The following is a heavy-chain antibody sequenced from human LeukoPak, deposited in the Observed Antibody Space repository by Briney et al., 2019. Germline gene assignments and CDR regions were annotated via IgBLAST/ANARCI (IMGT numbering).Heavy chain of an antibody. CDR3: ARGGWDYYDSSGAPYYFDY. Sequence: PSETLSLTCAVSSDSIRSNNWWSWVRQPPGKGLEWIGEIYHSGSTNYNPSLKSRVTISVDTSKNQFSLKLSSVTAADTAVYYCARGGWDYYDSSGAPYYFDYWGQGTLVTVSS. J-gene: IGHJ4*02. V-gene: IGHV4-4*02. CDR1: SDSIRSNNW. CDR2: IYHSGST. D-gene: IGHD3-22*01.